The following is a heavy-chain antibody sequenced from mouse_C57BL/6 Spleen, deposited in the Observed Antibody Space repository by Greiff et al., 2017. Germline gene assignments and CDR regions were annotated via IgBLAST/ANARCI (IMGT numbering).Heavy chain of an antibody. D-gene: IGHD1-1*01. CDR1: GFTFSDYG. J-gene: IGHJ4*01. V-gene: IGHV5-17*01. Sequence: EVQLVESGGGLVKPGGSLKLSCAASGFTFSDYGMHWVRQAPEKGLEWVAYISSGSSTIYYADTVKGRFPISRDNAKNTLFLQMTSLRSEDTAMYYCARAPYYYGSSYGYYYAMDYWGQGTSVTVSS. CDR2: ISSGSSTI. CDR3: ARAPYYYGSSYGYYYAMDY.